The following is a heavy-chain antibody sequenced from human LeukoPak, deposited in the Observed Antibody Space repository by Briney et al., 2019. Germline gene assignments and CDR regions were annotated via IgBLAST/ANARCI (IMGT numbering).Heavy chain of an antibody. D-gene: IGHD6-19*01. J-gene: IGHJ3*02. Sequence: SVKVSCKASGGTFSSYAISWVRQAPGQGLEWMGGIIPIFGTANYAQKFQGRVMITADKSTSTAYMELSSLRSEDTAVYYCARVFSSGWSEDIWGQGTMVTVSS. CDR3: ARVFSSGWSEDI. CDR1: GGTFSSYA. V-gene: IGHV1-69*06. CDR2: IIPIFGTA.